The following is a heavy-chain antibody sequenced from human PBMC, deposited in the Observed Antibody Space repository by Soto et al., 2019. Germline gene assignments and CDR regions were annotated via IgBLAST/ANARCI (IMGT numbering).Heavy chain of an antibody. J-gene: IGHJ4*02. CDR2: ISSSGSTI. CDR1: GFTFSSYS. CDR3: ARDTQDNFWSGYYRDY. Sequence: EVQLVESGGGLVQPGGSRRLSCAASGFTFSSYSMNWVRQAPGKGLEWVSYISSSGSTIYYADSVTGRFTISRDNAKNSLYLQMSSLRDEDTAVYYWARDTQDNFWSGYYRDYWGQGTLVTVSS. D-gene: IGHD3-3*01. V-gene: IGHV3-48*02.